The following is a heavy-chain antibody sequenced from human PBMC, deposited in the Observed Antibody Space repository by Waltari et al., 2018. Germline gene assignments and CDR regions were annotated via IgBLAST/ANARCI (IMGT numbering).Heavy chain of an antibody. Sequence: EVQLLESGGGLVQPGGSLRLSCAASGFTFSNHAMSWVRQAPGNGLEWVSVITYDGRTKYSADAVRDRFTISRDNSRNTLYLEMNSLRAEDTAVYYCARGVLRHYGHYCDYWGQGTVVTVSS. J-gene: IGHJ4*02. CDR2: ITYDGRTK. CDR1: GFTFSNHA. CDR3: ARGVLRHYGHYCDY. D-gene: IGHD3-9*01. V-gene: IGHV3-23*01.